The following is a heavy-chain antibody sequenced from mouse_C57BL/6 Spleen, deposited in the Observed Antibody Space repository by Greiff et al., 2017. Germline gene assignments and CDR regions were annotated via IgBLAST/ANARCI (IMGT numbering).Heavy chain of an antibody. V-gene: IGHV1-64*01. CDR1: GYTFTSYW. CDR3: ARWGGYWYFDV. Sequence: VQLQQPGAELVKPGASVKLSCKASGYTFTSYWMHWVKQRPGQGLEWIGMIHPNSGSTNYNEKFKSKATLTVDKSSSTAYMQLSSLTSEDSAVYYWARWGGYWYFDVWGTGTTVTVSS. CDR2: IHPNSGST. J-gene: IGHJ1*03.